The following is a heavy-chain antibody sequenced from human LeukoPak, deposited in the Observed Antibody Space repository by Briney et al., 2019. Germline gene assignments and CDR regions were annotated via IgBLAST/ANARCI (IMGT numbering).Heavy chain of an antibody. D-gene: IGHD4-17*01. CDR1: GLTFSTYT. CDR3: ARKYGDEGDY. V-gene: IGHV3-30-3*01. J-gene: IGHJ4*02. CDR2: ISYDGSNK. Sequence: GGSLRLSCAASGLTFSTYTIHWVRQAPGKGLEWVAGISYDGSNKYYADSVEGRFTISRDNSKNTLYLQMNSLRAEDTAVYYCARKYGDEGDYWGQGTLVTVSS.